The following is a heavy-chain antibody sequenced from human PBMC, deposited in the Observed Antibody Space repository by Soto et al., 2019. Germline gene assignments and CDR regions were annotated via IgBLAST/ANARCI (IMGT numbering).Heavy chain of an antibody. CDR1: GYTFTSYY. V-gene: IGHV1-46*01. CDR3: ARDPSNYYGSGTHLDY. Sequence: ASVKVSCKASGYTFTSYYMHWVRQAPGQGLEWMGIINPSGGSTSYAQKFQGRVTMTRDTSTSTVYMELSSLRSEDTAVYYCARDPSNYYGSGTHLDYWGQGTLVTVSS. J-gene: IGHJ4*02. CDR2: INPSGGST. D-gene: IGHD3-10*01.